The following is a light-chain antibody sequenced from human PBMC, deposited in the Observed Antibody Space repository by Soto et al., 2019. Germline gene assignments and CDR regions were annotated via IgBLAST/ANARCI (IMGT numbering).Light chain of an antibody. CDR3: HQYYNWPT. CDR1: QYVSIN. Sequence: DIVMTQSPATLSVSPAARATLSFRASQYVSINVAWYQQKPGQAPRLRIYGASTRATGVPVRFSGSGSGTEFTLAISSLQSDDSAVYYCHQYYNWPTFGQGTRLEIK. V-gene: IGKV3-15*01. CDR2: GAS. J-gene: IGKJ5*01.